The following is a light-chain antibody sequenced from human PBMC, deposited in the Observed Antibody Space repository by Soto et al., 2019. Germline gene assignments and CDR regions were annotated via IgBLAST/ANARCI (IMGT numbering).Light chain of an antibody. Sequence: DIQMTQSPSSLSASVGDRVTITCRASQSISSYLNWYQQKPGKAPNLLIYAASGLQTGVPSRFSGSGSGTDFTLTISNLQPEDFATYYCQQSYSTSITFGQGTRLEIK. CDR3: QQSYSTSIT. CDR2: AAS. CDR1: QSISSY. V-gene: IGKV1-39*01. J-gene: IGKJ5*01.